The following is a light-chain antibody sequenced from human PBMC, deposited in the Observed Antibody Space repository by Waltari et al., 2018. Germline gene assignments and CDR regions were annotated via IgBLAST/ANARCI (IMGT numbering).Light chain of an antibody. CDR1: QSVGTS. J-gene: IGKJ1*01. CDR2: DVS. CDR3: HQRSNWPRT. Sequence: EIVLTQSPGTLSLSPWESATLSCRASQSVGTSVTWYQQKPGQAPRLLIYDVSNRATAIPDRFSGSGSGTDFTLTISSLEPEDFAVYYCHQRSNWPRTFGQGTKVELK. V-gene: IGKV3-11*01.